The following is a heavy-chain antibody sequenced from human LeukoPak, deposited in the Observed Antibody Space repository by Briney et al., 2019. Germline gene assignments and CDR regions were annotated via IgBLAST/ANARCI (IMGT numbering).Heavy chain of an antibody. Sequence: GGSLRLSCAASGFTFSSYSMNWVRQAPGKGLEWVSFISSSSTYIYYADSVKGRFTISRDNAKNSLYLQMNSLRAEDTAVYYCARVGNYYGSGSYYIAYWGQGTLVTVSS. CDR2: ISSSSTYI. V-gene: IGHV3-21*01. J-gene: IGHJ4*02. CDR1: GFTFSSYS. D-gene: IGHD3-10*01. CDR3: ARVGNYYGSGSYYIAY.